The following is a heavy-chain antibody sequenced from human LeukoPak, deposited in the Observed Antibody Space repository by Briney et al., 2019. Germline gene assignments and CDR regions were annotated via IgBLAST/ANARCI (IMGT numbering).Heavy chain of an antibody. CDR3: ARHFREYSSSWLLDY. J-gene: IGHJ4*02. CDR2: ISAYNGNT. V-gene: IGHV1-18*01. CDR1: GYTFTSYG. D-gene: IGHD6-13*01. Sequence: ASVKVSCKASGYTFTSYGISWVRQAPGQGLEWMGWISAYNGNTNYAQKLQGRVTMTTDTSTSTAYLQWSSLKASDTAIYYCARHFREYSSSWLLDYWGQGTLVTVSS.